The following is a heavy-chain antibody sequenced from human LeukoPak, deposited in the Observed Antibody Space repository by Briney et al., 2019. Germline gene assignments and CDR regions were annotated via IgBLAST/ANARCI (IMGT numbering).Heavy chain of an antibody. CDR1: GYTFTGYY. CDR3: ARDAKYSSGWNPRSPWGY. D-gene: IGHD6-19*01. V-gene: IGHV1-2*02. CDR2: INPNSGGT. Sequence: ASVKVSCKASGYTFTGYYMHWVRQAPGQGLEWMGWINPNSGGTNYAQKFQGRVTMTRDTSISTAYMELSRLRSDDTAVYYCARDAKYSSGWNPRSPWGYWGQGTLVTVSS. J-gene: IGHJ4*02.